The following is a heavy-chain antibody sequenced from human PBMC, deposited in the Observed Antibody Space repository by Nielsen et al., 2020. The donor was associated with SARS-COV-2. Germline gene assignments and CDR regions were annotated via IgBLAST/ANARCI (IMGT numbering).Heavy chain of an antibody. V-gene: IGHV3-9*01. CDR1: GFTFDDYA. CDR3: ASGLNY. Sequence: SLKISCAASGFTFDDYAMHWVRQAPGKGLEWVSGISWNSGSIGYADSVKGRFTISRDNAKNSLYLQMNSLRAEDTALYYCASGLNYWGQGTLVTVSS. J-gene: IGHJ4*02. CDR2: ISWNSGSI.